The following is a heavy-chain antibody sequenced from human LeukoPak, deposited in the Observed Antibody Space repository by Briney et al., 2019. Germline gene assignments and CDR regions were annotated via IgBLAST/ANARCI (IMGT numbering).Heavy chain of an antibody. CDR3: ARDRGTTVVTPGFAFDI. J-gene: IGHJ3*02. CDR2: INPSGGST. Sequence: ASVKVSCKASGYTFTNFYIHWVRQAPGQGLEWMGIINPSGGSTSYAQKFQGRVTMTRDTFTSTVYMELSSLRSEDTAVYYCARDRGTTVVTPGFAFDIWGQGTMVTVSS. D-gene: IGHD4-23*01. CDR1: GYTFTNFY. V-gene: IGHV1-46*01.